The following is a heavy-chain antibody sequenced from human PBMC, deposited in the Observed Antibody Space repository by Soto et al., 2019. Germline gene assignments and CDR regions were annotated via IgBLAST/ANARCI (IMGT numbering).Heavy chain of an antibody. D-gene: IGHD6-13*01. CDR1: GYTFTGYY. V-gene: IGHV1-2*04. CDR2: INPNSGGT. Sequence: GASVKVSCKASGYTFTGYYMHWMRQAPGQGLEWMGWINPNSGGTNYAQKFQGWVTMTRDTSISTAYMELSRLRSDDTAVYYCARTLSSSSRDYYYYGMDVWGQGTTVPSP. J-gene: IGHJ6*02. CDR3: ARTLSSSSRDYYYYGMDV.